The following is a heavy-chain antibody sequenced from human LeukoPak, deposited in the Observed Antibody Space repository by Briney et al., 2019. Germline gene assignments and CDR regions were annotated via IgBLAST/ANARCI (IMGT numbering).Heavy chain of an antibody. J-gene: IGHJ5*01. D-gene: IGHD2-21*02. V-gene: IGHV4-59*08. Sequence: SETLSLTCTVSNGSISGYYWSWIRQPPGRGLEWIGYIFYSGTTNYNPSLKSRVTISVDTSKNQFSLRLSSVTAADTAVYYCARHGRRVTSSWFDSWGQGTLVTVSS. CDR2: IFYSGTT. CDR1: NGSISGYY. CDR3: ARHGRRVTSSWFDS.